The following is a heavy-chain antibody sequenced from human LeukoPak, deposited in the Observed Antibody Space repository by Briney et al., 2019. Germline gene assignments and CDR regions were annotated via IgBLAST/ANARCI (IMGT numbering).Heavy chain of an antibody. D-gene: IGHD5-18*01. V-gene: IGHV4-34*01. Sequence: PSETLSLTCAVYGGSFSGYYWSWIRQPPGKGLEWIGEINHSGSTNYNPSLKSRVTISVDTSKNQFSLKLSSVTAADTAVYYCARVSVDTAMVTNYYGMDVWGQGTTVTVSS. CDR2: INHSGST. CDR1: GGSFSGYY. J-gene: IGHJ6*02. CDR3: ARVSVDTAMVTNYYGMDV.